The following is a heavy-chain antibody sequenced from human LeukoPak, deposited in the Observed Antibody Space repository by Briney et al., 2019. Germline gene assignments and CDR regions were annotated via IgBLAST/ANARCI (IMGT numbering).Heavy chain of an antibody. Sequence: PSETLFLTCTVSGDSISSYYWSWIRQPPGKGLEWIGYIYYSGSTNYNPSLRSRVTISVDTSKNQFSLKLTSVTAADTAVYYCARDPSGSYYAGSYNYYYGMDVWGQGTTVTVSS. J-gene: IGHJ6*02. CDR2: IYYSGST. CDR1: GDSISSYY. D-gene: IGHD1-26*01. V-gene: IGHV4-59*01. CDR3: ARDPSGSYYAGSYNYYYGMDV.